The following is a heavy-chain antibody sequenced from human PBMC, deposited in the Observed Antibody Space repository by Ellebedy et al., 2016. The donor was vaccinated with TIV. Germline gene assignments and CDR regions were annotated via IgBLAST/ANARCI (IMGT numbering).Heavy chain of an antibody. Sequence: GGSLRLSCAAFGFSFSSYWMAWVRQAPGKGLEWVANINQDGREKYYVDSVKGRFTISRDNAQTSLYLQMNSLGADDTATYYCASDGSYGDYRSPTHAFVMWGQGTMVSVSS. D-gene: IGHD4-17*01. CDR3: ASDGSYGDYRSPTHAFVM. CDR1: GFSFSSYW. J-gene: IGHJ3*02. CDR2: INQDGREK. V-gene: IGHV3-7*01.